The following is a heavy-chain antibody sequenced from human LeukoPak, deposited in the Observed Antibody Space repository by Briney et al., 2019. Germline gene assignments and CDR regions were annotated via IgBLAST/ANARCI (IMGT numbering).Heavy chain of an antibody. J-gene: IGHJ4*02. Sequence: PGWSLRLSCAASGFTFSTYWMSWVLQAPWKGLDWVANIKQDRSVKSYVDSVKGQFTLSRDIGKNSLYLQMSSMRAEDTAVFYCARVDDFWTGYYDYWGQGTLVTVSS. D-gene: IGHD3/OR15-3a*01. CDR3: ARVDDFWTGYYDY. CDR1: GFTFSTYW. V-gene: IGHV3-7*01. CDR2: IKQDRSVK.